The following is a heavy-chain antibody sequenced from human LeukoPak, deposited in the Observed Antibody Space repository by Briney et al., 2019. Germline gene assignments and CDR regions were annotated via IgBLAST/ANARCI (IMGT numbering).Heavy chain of an antibody. D-gene: IGHD2-21*01. Sequence: SETLSLTCTVSGYSISSGYYWGWIRQPPGKGLEWIGSIYHSGSTYYNPSLKSRVTISVDTSKNQFSLKLSSVTAADTAVYYCARVPLNSVIASFDYWGQGTLVTVSS. V-gene: IGHV4-38-2*02. CDR2: IYHSGST. J-gene: IGHJ4*02. CDR1: GYSISSGYY. CDR3: ARVPLNSVIASFDY.